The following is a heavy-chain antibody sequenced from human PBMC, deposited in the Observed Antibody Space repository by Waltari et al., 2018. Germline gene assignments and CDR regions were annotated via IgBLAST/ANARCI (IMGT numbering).Heavy chain of an antibody. D-gene: IGHD5-18*01. J-gene: IGHJ3*02. CDR2: IYYSGST. Sequence: QLQLQESGPGLVKPSETLSLTCTVSGGSIRSSSYYWGWIRQPPGKGLEWIGSIYYSGSTYSNPSLKSRVTISVDTSKNQFSLKLSSVTAADTAVYYCARQTWIQLWLYAFDIWGQGTMVTVSS. CDR3: ARQTWIQLWLYAFDI. V-gene: IGHV4-39*01. CDR1: GGSIRSSSYY.